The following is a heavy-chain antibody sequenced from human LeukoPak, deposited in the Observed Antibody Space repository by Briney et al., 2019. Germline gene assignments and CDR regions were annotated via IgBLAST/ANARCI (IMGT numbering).Heavy chain of an antibody. J-gene: IGHJ4*02. Sequence: SVKVSCKASGGTFSSYAISWVRQAPGQGLEWMGGIIPIFGTANYAQKFQGRATITTDESTSTAYMELSSLRSEDTAVYYCARDFGYCSSTSCYTLDYWGQGTLVTVSS. V-gene: IGHV1-69*05. CDR2: IIPIFGTA. CDR3: ARDFGYCSSTSCYTLDY. CDR1: GGTFSSYA. D-gene: IGHD2-2*02.